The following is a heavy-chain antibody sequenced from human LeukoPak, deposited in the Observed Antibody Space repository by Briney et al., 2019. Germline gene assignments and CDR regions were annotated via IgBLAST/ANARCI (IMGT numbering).Heavy chain of an antibody. CDR3: ARVVYDSSGYYYSLDY. D-gene: IGHD3-22*01. Sequence: SETLSLTCAVYGGSFSGYYWSWIRQPPGKALERIGEINHSGSTNYNPSLKSRVTISVDTSKNQFSLKLSSVTAADTAVYYCARVVYDSSGYYYSLDYWGQGTLVTVSS. CDR1: GGSFSGYY. V-gene: IGHV4-34*01. J-gene: IGHJ4*02. CDR2: INHSGST.